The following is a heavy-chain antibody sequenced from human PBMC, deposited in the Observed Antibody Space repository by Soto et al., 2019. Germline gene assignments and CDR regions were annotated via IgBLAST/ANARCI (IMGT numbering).Heavy chain of an antibody. CDR3: ARAGENYGSGTFSPPLRYYFNS. CDR1: GYTFTTHY. J-gene: IGHJ4*02. D-gene: IGHD3-10*01. Sequence: QVQLVQSGAEVKKPGASVTVSCKASGYTFTTHYMHWVRQAPGQGLEWMGIINPSGGRTTSALKLQGRVSRASVTSTNTVYMELSSLRSEDTAVYYCARAGENYGSGTFSPPLRYYFNSWGQGTLVTVSS. V-gene: IGHV1-46*04. CDR2: INPSGGRT.